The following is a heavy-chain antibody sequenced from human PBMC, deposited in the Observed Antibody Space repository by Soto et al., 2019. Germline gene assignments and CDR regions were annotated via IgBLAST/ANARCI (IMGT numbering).Heavy chain of an antibody. J-gene: IGHJ4*02. CDR3: AKRSVSGTYSPFDY. Sequence: GGSLRLSCVASGFTFSNYALSWVRQPAGKGLEWISAINDNGGSTYHADSVKGRFTISRDNSKNTLYLQMNSLRSEDTAIYYCAKRSVSGTYSPFDYWGQGTLVTVSS. CDR1: GFTFSNYA. CDR2: INDNGGST. D-gene: IGHD1-7*01. V-gene: IGHV3-23*01.